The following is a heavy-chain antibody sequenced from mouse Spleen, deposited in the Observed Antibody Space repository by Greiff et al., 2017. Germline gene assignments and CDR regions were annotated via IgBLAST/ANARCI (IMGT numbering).Heavy chain of an antibody. CDR2: INPSNGGT. Sequence: QVQLQQSGTELVKPGASVKLSCKASGYTFTSYWMHWVKQRPGQGLEWIGNINPSNGGTNYNEKFKSKATLTVDKSSSTAYMQLSSLTSEDSAVYYCARSGNWDVDAMDYWGQGTSVTVSS. D-gene: IGHD4-1*01. CDR1: GYTFTSYW. CDR3: ARSGNWDVDAMDY. J-gene: IGHJ4*01. V-gene: IGHV1-53*01.